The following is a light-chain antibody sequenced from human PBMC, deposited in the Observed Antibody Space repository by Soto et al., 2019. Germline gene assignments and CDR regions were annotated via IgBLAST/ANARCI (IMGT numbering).Light chain of an antibody. Sequence: DIHMTQSPSTLSASVGDRVTITCRASQSISIWLAWYQQKPGKAAILLIYKTSSSESGVPSRFSGSGPGTESTLTSSSRQPDEFATYYCQHNNNYSWTFGQGTKVEIK. V-gene: IGKV1-5*03. CDR2: KTS. J-gene: IGKJ1*01. CDR1: QSISIW. CDR3: QHNNNYSWT.